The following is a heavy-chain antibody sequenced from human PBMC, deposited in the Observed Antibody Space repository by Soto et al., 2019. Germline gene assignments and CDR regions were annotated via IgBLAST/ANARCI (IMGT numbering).Heavy chain of an antibody. J-gene: IGHJ6*02. CDR2: IYPGDSDT. CDR3: ATQHSITMVRGVIIKPPYYYYGMDV. Sequence: PGESLKISCKGSGYSFTSYWIGWVRQMPGKGLEWMGIIYPGDSDTRYSPSFQGQVTISADKSISTAYLQWSSLKASDTAMYYCATQHSITMVRGVIIKPPYYYYGMDVWGQGTTVTSP. CDR1: GYSFTSYW. D-gene: IGHD3-10*01. V-gene: IGHV5-51*01.